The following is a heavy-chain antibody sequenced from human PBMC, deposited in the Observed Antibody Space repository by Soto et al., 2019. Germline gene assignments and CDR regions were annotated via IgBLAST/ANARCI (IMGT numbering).Heavy chain of an antibody. V-gene: IGHV4-34*01. J-gene: IGHJ5*02. CDR2: INHSGST. CDR3: ARGGGQKTTNWFDP. D-gene: IGHD1-1*01. Sequence: SETLSLTCAVYGGSFSGYYWSWIRQPPVKGLEWIGEINHSGSTNYNPSLKSRVTISVDTSKNQFSLKLSSVTAADTAVYYCARGGGQKTTNWFDPWGQGTLVTVSS. CDR1: GGSFSGYY.